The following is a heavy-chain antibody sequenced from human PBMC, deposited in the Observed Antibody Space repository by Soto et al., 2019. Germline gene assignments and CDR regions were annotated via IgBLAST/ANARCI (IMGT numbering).Heavy chain of an antibody. CDR2: IDWDDDK. V-gene: IGHV2-70*01. CDR3: ARIPYDFWSGTYYYYGMDV. CDR1: GFSLITSGMC. J-gene: IGHJ6*02. Sequence: TSPGFSLITSGMCESWMREPPGKALEWLALIDWDDDKYYSTSLKTRLTISKDTSKNQVVLTMTNMDPVDTATYYCARIPYDFWSGTYYYYGMDVWGQGTTVTVYS. D-gene: IGHD3-3*01.